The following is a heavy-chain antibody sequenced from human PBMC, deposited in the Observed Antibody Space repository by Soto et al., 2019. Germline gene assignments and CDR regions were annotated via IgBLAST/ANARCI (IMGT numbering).Heavy chain of an antibody. J-gene: IGHJ4*02. CDR3: ARGPSGDKVDS. CDR2: IYNGGRT. CDR1: DGSISTVNYW. D-gene: IGHD7-27*01. Sequence: QVQLQESGPGLVKPSQTLSLTCTVSDGSISTVNYWWSWIRQSPDMGLEWIGHIYNGGRTYNNPSLESRVTMSVDTSKNQLSLTLSSASAADTAVYYCARGPSGDKVDSWGQGTLVTVSS. V-gene: IGHV4-30-4*01.